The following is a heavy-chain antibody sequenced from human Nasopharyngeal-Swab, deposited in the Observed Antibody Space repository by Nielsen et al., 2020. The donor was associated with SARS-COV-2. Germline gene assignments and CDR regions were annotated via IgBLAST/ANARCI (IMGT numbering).Heavy chain of an antibody. Sequence: GESLKISCVASGFIFRNYAMTWVRQAPGKGLEWVSSLSGSGETTYYADSVKGRFTISRDHSKDTVYLQTNSLTAEDTAVYFCAKVYQVLGDHPNYYYGMNVWGQGTTVTVSS. CDR3: AKVYQVLGDHPNYYYGMNV. CDR1: GFIFRNYA. CDR2: LSGSGETT. V-gene: IGHV3-23*01. J-gene: IGHJ6*02. D-gene: IGHD3-10*01.